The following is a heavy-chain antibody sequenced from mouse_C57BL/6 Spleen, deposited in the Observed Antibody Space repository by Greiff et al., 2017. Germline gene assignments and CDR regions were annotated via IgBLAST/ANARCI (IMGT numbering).Heavy chain of an antibody. CDR2: INPSNGGT. V-gene: IGHV1-53*01. CDR3: AREGGLRRGLGYAMDY. CDR1: GYTFTSYW. Sequence: VQLQQPGTELVKPGASVKLSCKASGYTFTSYWMHWVKQRPGQGLEWIGNINPSNGGTNYNEKFKSKATLNVDKSSSTAYMQLSSLTSEDSAVYYCAREGGLRRGLGYAMDYWGQGTSVTVSS. D-gene: IGHD2-4*01. J-gene: IGHJ4*01.